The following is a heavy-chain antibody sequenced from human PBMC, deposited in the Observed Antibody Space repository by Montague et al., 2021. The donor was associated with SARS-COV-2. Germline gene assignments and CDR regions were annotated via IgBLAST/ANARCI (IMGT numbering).Heavy chain of an antibody. Sequence: SETLSLTCAVSGYSISSSNWWGWIRQPPGKGLEWIGYIYYSGSTYYNPSLKSRVTISVDTSKNQFSLKLSSVTAADTAVYYCARGYDYVWGSYRYLHWFDPWGQGTLVTVSS. CDR3: ARGYDYVWGSYRYLHWFDP. CDR1: GYSISSSNW. V-gene: IGHV4-28*03. J-gene: IGHJ5*02. D-gene: IGHD3-16*02. CDR2: IYYSGST.